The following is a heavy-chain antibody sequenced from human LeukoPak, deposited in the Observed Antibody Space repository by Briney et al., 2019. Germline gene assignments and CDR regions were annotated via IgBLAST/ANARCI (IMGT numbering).Heavy chain of an antibody. CDR1: GFTFGSYA. V-gene: IGHV3-21*01. D-gene: IGHD3-22*01. J-gene: IGHJ6*02. Sequence: GGSLRLSCAASGFTFGSYAMNWVRQAPGKGLEWVSSISSSSSYIYYADSVKGRFTISRDNAKNSLYLQMNSLRAEDTAVYYCARERTHDSSGYYRWQYYYYGMDVWGQGTTVTVSS. CDR2: ISSSSSYI. CDR3: ARERTHDSSGYYRWQYYYYGMDV.